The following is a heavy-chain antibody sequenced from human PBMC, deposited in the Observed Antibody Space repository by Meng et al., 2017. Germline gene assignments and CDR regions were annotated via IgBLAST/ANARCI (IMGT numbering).Heavy chain of an antibody. CDR2: IIPIFGTA. D-gene: IGHD3-22*01. V-gene: IGHV1-69*01. J-gene: IGHJ2*01. CDR3: ATRHYYDSSGYSYWYFDL. Sequence: GELVESGAEVKKPGSSVKGSCKASGGTFSSYAISWVRQAPGQGLEWMGGIIPIFGTANYAQKFQGRVTITADESTSTAYMELSSLRSEDTAVYYCATRHYYDSSGYSYWYFDLWGRGTLVTVSS. CDR1: GGTFSSYA.